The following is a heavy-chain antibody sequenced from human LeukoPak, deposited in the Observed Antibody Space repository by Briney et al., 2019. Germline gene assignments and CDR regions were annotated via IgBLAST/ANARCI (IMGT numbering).Heavy chain of an antibody. CDR1: GGSFSGYY. Sequence: PSETLSLTSAVYGGSFSGYYWSWIRQPPGKGLEWIGEINHSGSTNYNPSLKSRVTISVDTSKNQFSLKLSSVASADTAVYYCARGITRSYGAFDIWGQGTLVTVSS. J-gene: IGHJ3*02. V-gene: IGHV4-34*01. CDR2: INHSGST. CDR3: ARGITRSYGAFDI. D-gene: IGHD1-26*01.